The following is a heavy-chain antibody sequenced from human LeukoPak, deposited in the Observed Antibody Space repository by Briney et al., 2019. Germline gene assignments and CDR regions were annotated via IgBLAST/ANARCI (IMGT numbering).Heavy chain of an antibody. CDR2: INHSGST. Sequence: SETLSLTCAVYGGSFSGYYWSWIPQPPGKGLEWIGEINHSGSTNYNPSLKSRVTISVDTSENQFSLKLSSVTAADTAVYYCAGVTVATGEYWGQGTLVTVSS. D-gene: IGHD5-12*01. CDR1: GGSFSGYY. V-gene: IGHV4-34*01. J-gene: IGHJ4*02. CDR3: AGVTVATGEY.